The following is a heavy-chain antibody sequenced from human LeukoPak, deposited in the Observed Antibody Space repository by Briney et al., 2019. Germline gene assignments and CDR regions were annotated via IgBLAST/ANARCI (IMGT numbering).Heavy chain of an antibody. Sequence: SETLSLTCTVSGGSISSSSYYWGWIRQPPGKGLEWIVSIYYSGSTYYNPSLKSRVTISVDTSKNQFSLKLSSVTAADTAVYYCARQGGRYFDWLLYRYWGQGTLVTVSS. CDR3: ARQGGRYFDWLLYRY. J-gene: IGHJ4*02. D-gene: IGHD3-9*01. CDR2: IYYSGST. CDR1: GGSISSSSYY. V-gene: IGHV4-39*01.